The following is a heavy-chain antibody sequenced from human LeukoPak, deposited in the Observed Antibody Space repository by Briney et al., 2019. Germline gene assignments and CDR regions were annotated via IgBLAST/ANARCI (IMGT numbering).Heavy chain of an antibody. J-gene: IGHJ4*02. D-gene: IGHD1-26*01. CDR1: GGSISSYY. V-gene: IGHV4-4*09. CDR2: IYTSGST. Sequence: PSETLSLTCTVSGGSISSYYWSWIRQPPGKGLEWIGYIYTSGSTNYNPSLKSRVTISVDTSKNQFSLKLSSVTAADTAVYYCARALGARFDYWGQGTLVTVSS. CDR3: ARALGARFDY.